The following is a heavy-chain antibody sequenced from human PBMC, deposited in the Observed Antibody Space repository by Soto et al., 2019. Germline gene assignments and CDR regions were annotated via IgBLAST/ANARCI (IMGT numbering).Heavy chain of an antibody. V-gene: IGHV3-33*01. Sequence: GVPLRLSCTASGVTFSSYGMHWVRPAPGKGLEWVAVIWYDGSNKYYADSVKGRFTISRDNSKNTLYLQMNSLRAEDTAVYYYARQKYYYDSSGYYPMYYYYYGMDVWGQGTTVTLSS. J-gene: IGHJ6*02. CDR3: ARQKYYYDSSGYYPMYYYYYGMDV. CDR1: GVTFSSYG. D-gene: IGHD3-22*01. CDR2: IWYDGSNK.